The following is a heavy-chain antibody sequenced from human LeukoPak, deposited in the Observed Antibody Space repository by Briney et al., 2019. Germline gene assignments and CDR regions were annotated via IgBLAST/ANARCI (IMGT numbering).Heavy chain of an antibody. D-gene: IGHD1/OR15-1a*01. CDR3: ANLMGTAYYYDMDV. CDR2: INPNSGGT. V-gene: IGHV1-2*02. J-gene: IGHJ6*02. CDR1: GYTFTVYY. Sequence: ASVKVSCKASGYTFTVYYMHWVRQAPVQGLEWMWWINPNSGGTNYAQKFQGRVTMTRDTSISTVYMEVNGLRSDDTAVYYCANLMGTAYYYDMDVWGQGTTVTVSS.